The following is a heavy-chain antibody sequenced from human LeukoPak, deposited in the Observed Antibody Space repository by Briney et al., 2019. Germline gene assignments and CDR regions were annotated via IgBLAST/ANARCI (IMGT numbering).Heavy chain of an antibody. V-gene: IGHV3-48*03. Sequence: GGSLRLSCAASGFTFSSYEMNWVRQAPGKGLEWVSSISRSATTIYYADSVKGRFTISRDNAKNSLYLQMNSLRAEDTAVYYCAKDFVVVPGNVNYFDYWGQGTLVTVSS. CDR3: AKDFVVVPGNVNYFDY. D-gene: IGHD2-21*02. J-gene: IGHJ4*02. CDR1: GFTFSSYE. CDR2: ISRSATTI.